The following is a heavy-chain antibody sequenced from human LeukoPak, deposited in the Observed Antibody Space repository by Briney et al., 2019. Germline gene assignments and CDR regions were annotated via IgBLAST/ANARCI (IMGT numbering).Heavy chain of an antibody. CDR3: ARSTPDWFDP. Sequence: SETLSLTCTVSGYSLSSGYYWGWIRQPPGKGLEWIGSIYHSGSTYYNPSLKSRVTISVDTSKNQFSLKLSSVTAADTAVYYCARSTPDWFDPWGQGTLVTVSS. CDR1: GYSLSSGYY. CDR2: IYHSGST. J-gene: IGHJ5*02. V-gene: IGHV4-38-2*02.